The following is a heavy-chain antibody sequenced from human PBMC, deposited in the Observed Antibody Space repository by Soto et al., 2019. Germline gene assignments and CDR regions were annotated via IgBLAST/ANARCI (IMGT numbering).Heavy chain of an antibody. V-gene: IGHV4-59*08. Sequence: PSETLSLTCTVSGGSINNYYWSWIRQPPGKGLEWIGYIYYSGSTNYSPSLKSRVTISVDTSKNQFSLKLSSVTAADTAVYYCARHRYSYGSYYFDYWGQGTLVTVSS. CDR3: ARHRYSYGSYYFDY. CDR1: GGSINNYY. CDR2: IYYSGST. J-gene: IGHJ4*02. D-gene: IGHD5-18*01.